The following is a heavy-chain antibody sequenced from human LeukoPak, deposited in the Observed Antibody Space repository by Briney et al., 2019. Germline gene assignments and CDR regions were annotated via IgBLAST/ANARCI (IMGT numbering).Heavy chain of an antibody. Sequence: SETLSPTCAVYGGSFSGYYWSWIRLPPGKGLEWIGEINHSGSTNYNPSLKSRVTISVDTSKNQFSLKLSSVTAADTAVYYCARDRYDFWSGFDYWGQGTLVTVSS. CDR3: ARDRYDFWSGFDY. J-gene: IGHJ4*02. CDR2: INHSGST. V-gene: IGHV4-34*01. D-gene: IGHD3-3*01. CDR1: GGSFSGYY.